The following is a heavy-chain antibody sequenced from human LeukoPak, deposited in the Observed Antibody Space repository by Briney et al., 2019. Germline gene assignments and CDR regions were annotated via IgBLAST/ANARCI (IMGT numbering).Heavy chain of an antibody. CDR2: ISAYNGNT. Sequence: ASVKVSCKASGYTFTSYGISWVRQAPGQGLEWMGWISAYNGNTNYAQKLQGRVTMTTDTSTSTAYMELRSLRSDDTAVYYCAKDAGSSGWYYPVQNAFDIWGQGTMVTVSS. CDR3: AKDAGSSGWYYPVQNAFDI. J-gene: IGHJ3*02. D-gene: IGHD6-19*01. V-gene: IGHV1-18*01. CDR1: GYTFTSYG.